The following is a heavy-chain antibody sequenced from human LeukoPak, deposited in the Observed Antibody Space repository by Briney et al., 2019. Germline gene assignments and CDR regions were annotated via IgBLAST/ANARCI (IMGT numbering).Heavy chain of an antibody. V-gene: IGHV1-2*02. CDR1: GYTFTGYY. CDR2: INPNSGGT. D-gene: IGHD3-10*01. CDR3: ARDSAMVRLGPYYYYYMDV. Sequence: ASVKVSCKASGYTFTGYYMHWVRQAPGQGLEWMGWINPNSGGTNYAQKFQGRVTMTRDTSISTAYMELSRLRPDDTAVYYCARDSAMVRLGPYYYYYMDVWGKGTTVTVSS. J-gene: IGHJ6*03.